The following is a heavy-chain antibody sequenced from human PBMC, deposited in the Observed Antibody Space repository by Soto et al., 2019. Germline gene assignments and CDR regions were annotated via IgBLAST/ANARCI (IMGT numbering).Heavy chain of an antibody. J-gene: IGHJ4*02. CDR3: ASGASGNYR. D-gene: IGHD3-10*01. V-gene: IGHV3-66*01. CDR2: IYSGGTT. Sequence: VQLVESGGGLVQPGGSLRLSCAASGFTVSSNYMTWVRQAPGKGLEWGSNIYSGGTTSYADSVKGRFTISRDNAKNTLFLQMNSLRDDDTAVYYCASGASGNYRWGQGTLVTVSS. CDR1: GFTVSSNY.